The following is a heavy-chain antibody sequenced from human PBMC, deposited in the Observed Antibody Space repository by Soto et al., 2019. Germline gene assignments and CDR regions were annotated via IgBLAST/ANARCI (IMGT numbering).Heavy chain of an antibody. CDR2: INAGNGNT. Sequence: ASVKVSCKASGYTFTKYALHWVRQAPGQRLEWMGWINAGNGNTKYSQKFQGRVTITTDTSTSTAYMELRGLRSDDTAVYYCARDRYYYGSGSYYISWFDPWGQGTLVTVSS. D-gene: IGHD3-10*01. J-gene: IGHJ5*02. V-gene: IGHV1-3*01. CDR1: GYTFTKYA. CDR3: ARDRYYYGSGSYYISWFDP.